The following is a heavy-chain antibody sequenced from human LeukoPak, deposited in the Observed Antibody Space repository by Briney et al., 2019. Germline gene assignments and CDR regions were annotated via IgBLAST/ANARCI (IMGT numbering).Heavy chain of an antibody. V-gene: IGHV4-39*01. CDR3: ARFVSGSYLDYFDY. Sequence: IYYSGSTYYNPSLKSRVTISVDTSKNQFSLKLSSVTAADTAVYYCARFVSGSYLDYFDYWGQGTLVTVSS. J-gene: IGHJ4*02. D-gene: IGHD1-26*01. CDR2: IYYSGST.